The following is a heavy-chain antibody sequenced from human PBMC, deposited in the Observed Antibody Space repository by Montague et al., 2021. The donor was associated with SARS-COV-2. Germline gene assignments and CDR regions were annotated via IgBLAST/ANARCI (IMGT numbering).Heavy chain of an antibody. V-gene: IGHV4-59*01. D-gene: IGHD3-3*01. Sequence: SETLSLTCTVSGGSIRSYYWSWIRQPPGKGLEWIGYIYYSGSTNYNPSLKSRVTISVDTSKNQFSLKLSSVTAADTAVYYCASQVPDFWSGIDYWGQGTRVTVSS. CDR1: GGSIRSYY. CDR3: ASQVPDFWSGIDY. J-gene: IGHJ4*02. CDR2: IYYSGST.